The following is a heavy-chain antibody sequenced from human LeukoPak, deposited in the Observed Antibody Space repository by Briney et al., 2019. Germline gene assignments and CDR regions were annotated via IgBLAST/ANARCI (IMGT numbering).Heavy chain of an antibody. CDR2: INHSGST. CDR3: ARDPTSAPGLFDY. D-gene: IGHD2-2*01. CDR1: GGSFSGYY. V-gene: IGHV4-34*01. J-gene: IGHJ4*02. Sequence: SETLSLTCAVYGGSFSGYYWSWIRQPPGKGLEWIGEINHSGSTNYNPSLKSRVTISVDTSKNQFSLKLSSVTAADTAVYYCARDPTSAPGLFDYWGQGTLVTVSS.